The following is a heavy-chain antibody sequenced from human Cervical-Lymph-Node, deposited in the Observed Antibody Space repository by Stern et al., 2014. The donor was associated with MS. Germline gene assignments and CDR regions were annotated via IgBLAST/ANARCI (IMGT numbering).Heavy chain of an antibody. CDR1: GYTFTSYG. CDR2: ISAYNYNT. Sequence: QVQLVQSGAEVKKPGASVKVSCEASGYTFTSYGISWVRQAPGQGLEWMGWISAYNYNTKYTQKVQGRVTMTTDTSTSTAYMELRSLRSDDTAVYYCARDSIAVPAKTGDHWGQGTLVTVSS. CDR3: ARDSIAVPAKTGDH. V-gene: IGHV1-18*01. D-gene: IGHD2-15*01. J-gene: IGHJ4*02.